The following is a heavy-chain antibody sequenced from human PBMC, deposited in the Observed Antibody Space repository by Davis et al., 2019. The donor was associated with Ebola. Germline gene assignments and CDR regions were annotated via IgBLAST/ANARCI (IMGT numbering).Heavy chain of an antibody. V-gene: IGHV1-2*06. J-gene: IGHJ4*02. Sequence: ASVKVSCKASVYTFTGHYIHWVRQAPGQGLEWMGRINPNSGGTNYAQKFQGRVTMTRDTSISTAYMEVGILRSDDTAVYYCARAQFPTTSDHWGQGTLVTVSS. D-gene: IGHD1-1*01. CDR2: INPNSGGT. CDR3: ARAQFPTTSDH. CDR1: VYTFTGHY.